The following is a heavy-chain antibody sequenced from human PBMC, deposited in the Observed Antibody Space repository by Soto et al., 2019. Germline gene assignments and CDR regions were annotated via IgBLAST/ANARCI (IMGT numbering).Heavy chain of an antibody. CDR1: GGSISSYY. D-gene: IGHD2-21*02. V-gene: IGHV4-59*01. CDR2: MYNTGST. Sequence: PSETLSLTCTVSGGSISSYYWSWIRQPPGKGLEWIGYMYNTGSTIYNPSIKSRVTISVDTSKNQFSLKLNSVTAADTAVYYCARDLWGYCGADCYPLDVWGQGTTVTVS. J-gene: IGHJ6*02. CDR3: ARDLWGYCGADCYPLDV.